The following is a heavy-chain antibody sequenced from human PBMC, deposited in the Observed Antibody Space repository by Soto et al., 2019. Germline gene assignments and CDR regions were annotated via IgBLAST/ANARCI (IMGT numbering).Heavy chain of an antibody. Sequence: XGTLSLTCTVSGGSISSSSYYWGWIRQPPGKGLEWIGSIYYSGSTYYNPSLKSRVTISVDTSKNQFSLKLSSVTAADTAVYYCARQSIVVVPAASRRAFDPWGQGTLVTVPS. CDR2: IYYSGST. CDR3: ARQSIVVVPAASRRAFDP. CDR1: GGSISSSSYY. D-gene: IGHD2-2*01. J-gene: IGHJ5*02. V-gene: IGHV4-39*01.